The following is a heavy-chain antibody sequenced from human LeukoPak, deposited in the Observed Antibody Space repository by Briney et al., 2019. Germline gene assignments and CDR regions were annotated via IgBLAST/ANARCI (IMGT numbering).Heavy chain of an antibody. CDR2: ISGSGGST. CDR3: AKAPKKSIAAAVFAEYFQH. J-gene: IGHJ1*01. D-gene: IGHD6-13*01. V-gene: IGHV3-23*01. CDR1: GFTFSSYA. Sequence: GGSLRLSCAASGFTFSSYAMSWVRQAPGKGLEWVSAISGSGGSTYYADSVKGRFTISRDNSKNTLYLQMNSQRAEDTAVYYCAKAPKKSIAAAVFAEYFQHWGQGTLVTVSS.